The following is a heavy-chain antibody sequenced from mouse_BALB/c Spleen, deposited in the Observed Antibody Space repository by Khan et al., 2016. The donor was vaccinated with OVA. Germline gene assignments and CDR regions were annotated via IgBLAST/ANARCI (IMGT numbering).Heavy chain of an antibody. CDR3: TRKNGSDFDY. V-gene: IGHV1-20*02. Sequence: VQLQQPGPELVKPGASVKISCKASGYSFTGYFMNWVMQSHGKSLEWIGRINPHIGETFYNQKFKGKATLTVDESSRTSQRERRSLASEDSAVYYCTRKNGSDFDYWGQGTTLTVSS. J-gene: IGHJ2*01. CDR1: GYSFTGYF. CDR2: INPHIGET. D-gene: IGHD1-1*01.